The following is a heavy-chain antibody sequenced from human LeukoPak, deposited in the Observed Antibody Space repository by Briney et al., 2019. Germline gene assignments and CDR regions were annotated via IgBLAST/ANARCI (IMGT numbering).Heavy chain of an antibody. CDR1: GGSISSSSYY. V-gene: IGHV4-61*01. CDR2: IYYSGST. Sequence: SETLSLTCTVSGGSISSSSYYWGWIRQPPGKGLEWIGYIYYSGSTNYNPSLKSRVTISVDTSKNQFSLKLSSVTAADTAVYYCARDSHDYGDYEYYFDYWGQGTLVTVSS. D-gene: IGHD4-17*01. J-gene: IGHJ4*02. CDR3: ARDSHDYGDYEYYFDY.